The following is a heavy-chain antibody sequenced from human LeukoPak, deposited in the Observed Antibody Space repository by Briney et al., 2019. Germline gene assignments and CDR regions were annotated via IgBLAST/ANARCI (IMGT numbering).Heavy chain of an antibody. CDR1: GFTFSSYA. J-gene: IGHJ4*02. CDR3: ARDLDYDSSGPIDY. V-gene: IGHV3-30*01. Sequence: GGSLRLSCAASGFTFSSYAMHWVRQAPGKGLEWVAVISYDGSNKYYADSVKGRFTISRDNSKNTQYLQMNSLRAEDTAVYYCARDLDYDSSGPIDYWGQGTLVTVSS. CDR2: ISYDGSNK. D-gene: IGHD3-22*01.